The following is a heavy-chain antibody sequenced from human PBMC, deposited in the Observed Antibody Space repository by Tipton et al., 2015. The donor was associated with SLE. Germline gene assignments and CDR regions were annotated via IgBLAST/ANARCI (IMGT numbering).Heavy chain of an antibody. CDR2: INWNSRSI. D-gene: IGHD2-2*01. J-gene: IGHJ4*02. CDR3: ARGPNIVVFPAAPFDY. Sequence: SLRLSCAASGFTFDDYSMHWVRQAPGKGLEWVSGINWNSRSIGYADSVKGRFTISRDNAKNSLFLQMNSLRAEDTAIYYCARGPNIVVFPAAPFDYWGQGTLVTVSS. CDR1: GFTFDDYS. V-gene: IGHV3-9*01.